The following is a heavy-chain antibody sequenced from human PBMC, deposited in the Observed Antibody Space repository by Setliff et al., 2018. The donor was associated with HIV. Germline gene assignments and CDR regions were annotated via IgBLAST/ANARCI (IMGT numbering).Heavy chain of an antibody. J-gene: IGHJ6*03. V-gene: IGHV4-61*01. Sequence: PSETLSLTCSVSGGSVSSVNYYWSWIRQPPGKGLEWIGYIHYTGSTTYNPSLKSRVTISVDTSKNQFSLKLSSVTAADTAVYYCARGGYDYVWGSYRYPYYYDYMDVWGKGTAVTVSS. CDR3: ARGGYDYVWGSYRYPYYYDYMDV. D-gene: IGHD3-16*02. CDR2: IHYTGST. CDR1: GGSVSSVNYY.